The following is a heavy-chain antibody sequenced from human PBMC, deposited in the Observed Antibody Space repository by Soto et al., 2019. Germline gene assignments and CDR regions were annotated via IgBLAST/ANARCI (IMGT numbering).Heavy chain of an antibody. CDR1: GFTFSSYG. CDR3: ARDSGSYNTPLDYYYYYYGMDV. D-gene: IGHD1-26*01. V-gene: IGHV3-33*01. J-gene: IGHJ6*02. CDR2: IWYDGSNK. Sequence: PGGSLRLSCAASGFTFSSYGMHWVRQAPGKGLEWVAVIWYDGSNKYYADSVKGRFTISRDNSKNTLYLQMNSLRAEDTAVYYCARDSGSYNTPLDYYYYYYGMDVWGQGTTVTVSS.